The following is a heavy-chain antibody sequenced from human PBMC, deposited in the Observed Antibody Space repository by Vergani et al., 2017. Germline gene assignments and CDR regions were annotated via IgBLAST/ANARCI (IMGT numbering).Heavy chain of an antibody. J-gene: IGHJ4*02. CDR1: GFIFSSYW. CDR3: ARSGQGLDYYDSSGYYGGLDY. Sequence: EVQLVESGGGLVQPGGSLRLSCAASGFIFSSYWMSWVRQAPGKGLEWVANIKQEGSEKYYVDSVKGRVTISRDNAKNSLYLQMNSLRAEDTAVYYCARSGQGLDYYDSSGYYGGLDYWGQGTLVTVSS. V-gene: IGHV3-7*03. D-gene: IGHD3-22*01. CDR2: IKQEGSEK.